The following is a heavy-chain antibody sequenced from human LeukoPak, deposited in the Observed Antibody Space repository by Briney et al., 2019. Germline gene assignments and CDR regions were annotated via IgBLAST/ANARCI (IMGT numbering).Heavy chain of an antibody. CDR3: ATSRYCSSTNCPYYYYGMDV. D-gene: IGHD2-2*01. V-gene: IGHV1-24*01. CDR2: FDPEDGET. Sequence: ASVKVSCKVSGYTLTELSMHWVRQAPGKGLEWMGGFDPEDGETIYAQKFQGRVTMTEDTSTDTAYMELSSLRSEDTAVYYCATSRYCSSTNCPYYYYGMDVWGQGTTVTVSS. J-gene: IGHJ6*02. CDR1: GYTLTELS.